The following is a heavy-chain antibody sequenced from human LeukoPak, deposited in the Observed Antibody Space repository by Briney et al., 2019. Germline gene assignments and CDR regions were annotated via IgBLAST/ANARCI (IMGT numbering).Heavy chain of an antibody. J-gene: IGHJ4*02. CDR1: GFTFSSYE. V-gene: IGHV3-48*03. CDR2: ISSSGTTE. CDR3: ARGEQLICFAY. Sequence: GGSLRLSCAASGFTFSSYEMSWVRQTPGKGLEWVSYISSSGTTEKYADSVKGRFTISRDNAKNSLYLQMYSLRADDTAVYYCARGEQLICFAYWGQGALVTVSS. D-gene: IGHD1-26*01.